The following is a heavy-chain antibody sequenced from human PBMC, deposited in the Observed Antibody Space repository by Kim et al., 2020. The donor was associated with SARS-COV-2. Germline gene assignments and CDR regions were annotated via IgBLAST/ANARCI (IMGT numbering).Heavy chain of an antibody. Sequence: YAASVKGRFTIARDDSKNSLYLQMNSLKAEDTAMYYCARAMVRGNLYFDYWGQGTLVTVSS. CDR3: ARAMVRGNLYFDY. D-gene: IGHD3-10*01. V-gene: IGHV3-72*01. J-gene: IGHJ4*02.